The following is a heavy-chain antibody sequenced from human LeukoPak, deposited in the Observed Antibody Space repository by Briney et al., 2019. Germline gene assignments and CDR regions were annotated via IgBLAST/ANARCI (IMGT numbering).Heavy chain of an antibody. J-gene: IGHJ4*02. CDR2: ISAYSGNT. CDR3: ARDRNYALDY. CDR1: GYTFTING. V-gene: IGHV1-18*01. Sequence: ASVKVSCKASGYTFTINGIIWVRQAPGQGLEWMGWISAYSGNTNYAQKLQDRVTMTTDTSTSTAYMELRSLRSDDTAVYYCARDRNYALDYWGQGTLVTVSS. D-gene: IGHD1-7*01.